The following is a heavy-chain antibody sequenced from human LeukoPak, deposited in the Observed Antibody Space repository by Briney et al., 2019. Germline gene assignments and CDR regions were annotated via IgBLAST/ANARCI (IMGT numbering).Heavy chain of an antibody. Sequence: SVKVSCKASGGTFSSYAISWVRQAPGQGLEWMGGIIPIFGTANYAQKLQGRVTMTTDTSTSTAYMELRSLRSDDTAVYYCAGNLAAAEWFDPWGQGTLVTVSS. CDR3: AGNLAAAEWFDP. D-gene: IGHD6-13*01. CDR1: GGTFSSYA. J-gene: IGHJ5*02. CDR2: IIPIFGTA. V-gene: IGHV1-69*05.